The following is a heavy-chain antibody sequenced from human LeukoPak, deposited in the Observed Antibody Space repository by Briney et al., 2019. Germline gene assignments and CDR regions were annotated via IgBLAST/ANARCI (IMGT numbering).Heavy chain of an antibody. CDR2: INSDGSST. CDR3: ARVYGPKTNYYYYGMDV. D-gene: IGHD2/OR15-2a*01. J-gene: IGHJ6*02. CDR1: GFTFSSYW. Sequence: GGTLRLSCAASGFTFSSYWVHGVRQAPGKGRVWLSHINSDGSSTRYADSAKGRFTISRDDAKNTLYLQMNSLRDEDTAVYYCARVYGPKTNYYYYGMDVWGQGTTVTVSS. V-gene: IGHV3-74*01.